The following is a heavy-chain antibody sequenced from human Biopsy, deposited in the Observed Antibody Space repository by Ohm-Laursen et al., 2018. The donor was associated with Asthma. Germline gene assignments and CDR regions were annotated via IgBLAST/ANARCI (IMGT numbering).Heavy chain of an antibody. CDR3: VRGSSSWHHGPFHYYYGLDV. Sequence: TLSLTCCLSSGSGGYMRSGNYYWGWIRQPPGKGLEWIGSIYYIGTTYYNPSLESRVTVSADTSKNQFSLKLTSVTAADTAVYYCVRGSSSWHHGPFHYYYGLDVWGQGATATVSS. D-gene: IGHD6-13*01. CDR1: GGYMRSGNYY. V-gene: IGHV4-39*01. CDR2: IYYIGTT. J-gene: IGHJ6*02.